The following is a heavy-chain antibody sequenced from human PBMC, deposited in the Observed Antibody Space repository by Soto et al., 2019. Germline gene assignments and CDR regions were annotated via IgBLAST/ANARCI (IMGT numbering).Heavy chain of an antibody. V-gene: IGHV3-21*01. CDR2: ISSSSSYI. CDR1: GFTFSSYS. J-gene: IGHJ3*02. Sequence: GGSLRLSCAASGFTFSSYSMNWVRQAPGKGLEWVSSISSSSSYIYYADSVKGRFTISRDNAKNSLYLQMNSLRAEDTAVYYCARATPRVAATRAFDIWGQGTMVTVSS. CDR3: ARATPRVAATRAFDI. D-gene: IGHD2-15*01.